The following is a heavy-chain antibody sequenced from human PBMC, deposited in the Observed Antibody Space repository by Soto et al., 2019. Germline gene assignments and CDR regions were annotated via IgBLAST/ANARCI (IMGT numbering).Heavy chain of an antibody. D-gene: IGHD5-18*01. J-gene: IGHJ4*02. CDR2: INPNGGIT. CDR1: GYTFTHYY. CDR3: ATSANSAMAFDY. V-gene: IGHV1-46*01. Sequence: ASVKVSCKASGYTFTHYYILWVRQAPGQGLEWMGVINPNGGITTYAQKFRAGFSMTRDTSTSTVYLELSSLRSEDSAVYYCATSANSAMAFDYWRQGTLVTVSA.